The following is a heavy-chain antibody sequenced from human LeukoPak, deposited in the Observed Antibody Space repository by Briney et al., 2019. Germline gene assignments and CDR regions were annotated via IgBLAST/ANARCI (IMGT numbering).Heavy chain of an antibody. CDR1: GYTFSSYS. V-gene: IGHV3-21*01. D-gene: IGHD3-22*01. Sequence: GGSLRLSCAASGYTFSSYSINWVRQAPGKGLEWVTSISVRSNYIYYADSVRGRFRISRDDARDLLYLQMNSLRAEDTAVYYCVRLRRNSDTSGFYYYYDFWGQGTLVTVSS. CDR3: VRLRRNSDTSGFYYYYDF. CDR2: ISVRSNYI. J-gene: IGHJ4*02.